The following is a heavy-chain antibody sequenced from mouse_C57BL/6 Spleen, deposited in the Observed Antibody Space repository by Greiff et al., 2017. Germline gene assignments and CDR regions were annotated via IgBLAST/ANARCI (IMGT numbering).Heavy chain of an antibody. V-gene: IGHV5-17*01. CDR1: GFTFSDYG. D-gene: IGHD2-5*01. CDR2: ISSGSSTL. J-gene: IGHJ1*03. CDR3: ARGSNPVEWYFDV. Sequence: EVKLMESGGGLLKPGGSLKLSCAASGFTFSDYGMHWVRQAPEKGLEWVAYISSGSSTLYYAAPVKGRFTICGDNAKNTLFLPMTSLGSEDTAMYYSARGSNPVEWYFDVWGTGTTGTVSS.